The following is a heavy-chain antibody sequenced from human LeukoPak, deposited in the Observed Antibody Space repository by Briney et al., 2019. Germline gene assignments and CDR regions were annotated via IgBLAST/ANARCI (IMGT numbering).Heavy chain of an antibody. CDR2: IYHSGST. D-gene: IGHD6-13*01. CDR1: GFSISSIYY. Sequence: SETLSLTCTVSGFSISSIYYWGWIRQPPGKGLEWIATIYHSGSTYYNPSLKSRVTISVDTSKNQFSLKMSSVTAADTAVYYCARVSSWDPFEEFDYWGQGTLVTVSS. V-gene: IGHV4-38-2*02. CDR3: ARVSSWDPFEEFDY. J-gene: IGHJ4*02.